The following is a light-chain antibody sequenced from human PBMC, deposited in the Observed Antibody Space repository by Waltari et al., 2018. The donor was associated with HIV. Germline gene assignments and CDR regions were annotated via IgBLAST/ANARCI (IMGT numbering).Light chain of an antibody. CDR3: QAWDNSTAV. Sequence: SYELTQPPSVSVSPGLTASITCSGDKLGDKYACWYQQKPGQSPVVVIYQDTKRSSGIPERFSGSNSGNTATLTISGTQAVDEADYYCQAWDNSTAVFGGGTQLTVL. V-gene: IGLV3-1*01. CDR2: QDT. CDR1: KLGDKY. J-gene: IGLJ2*01.